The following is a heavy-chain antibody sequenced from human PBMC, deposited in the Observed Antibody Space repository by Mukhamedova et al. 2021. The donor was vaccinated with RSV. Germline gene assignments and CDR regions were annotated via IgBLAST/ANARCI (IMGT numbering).Heavy chain of an antibody. J-gene: IGHJ4*02. V-gene: IGHV1-3*01. Sequence: EWMGWINPANGNTKYSEKFQGRVTITWDTSANTAYMELSSLRSEDTAVYYCARDLSRSCSRTSCSCAYFDYWGQGTLVTVSS. CDR3: ARDLSRSCSRTSCSCAYFDY. D-gene: IGHD2-2*01. CDR2: INPANGNT.